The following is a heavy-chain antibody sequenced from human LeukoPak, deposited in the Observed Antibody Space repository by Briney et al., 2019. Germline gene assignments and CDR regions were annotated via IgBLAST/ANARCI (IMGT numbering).Heavy chain of an antibody. V-gene: IGHV3-23*01. CDR3: AKDLTVTTISYFDY. D-gene: IGHD4-17*01. J-gene: IGHJ4*02. CDR2: TSGSGGST. Sequence: GGSLRLSCAASGFTFSSYAMSWVRQAPGKGLEWVSATSGSGGSTYYADSVKGRFTISRHNSENTLYLQMNSLRAEDTAVYYCAKDLTVTTISYFDYWGQGTLVTVSS. CDR1: GFTFSSYA.